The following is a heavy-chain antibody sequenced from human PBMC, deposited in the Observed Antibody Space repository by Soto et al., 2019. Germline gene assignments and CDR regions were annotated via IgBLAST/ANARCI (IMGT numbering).Heavy chain of an antibody. CDR1: GFSVSDNY. Sequence: EVRLVESGGGLIQPGGSLTVSCAASGFSVSDNYMSWVRQPPGKGLEWVSVIYRGGTIFYADSVKGRFIISRDSSKNTMYLHMNTLRGEDTATYYGARVSCSGGGCYPDWYFDLWGRGTLVTVSS. J-gene: IGHJ2*01. V-gene: IGHV3-53*01. CDR3: ARVSCSGGGCYPDWYFDL. D-gene: IGHD2-15*01. CDR2: IYRGGTI.